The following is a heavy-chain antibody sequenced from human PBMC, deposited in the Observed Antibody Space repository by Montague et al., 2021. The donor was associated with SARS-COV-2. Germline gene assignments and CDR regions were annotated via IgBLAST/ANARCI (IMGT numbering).Heavy chain of an antibody. D-gene: IGHD6-19*01. V-gene: IGHV4-39*01. CDR3: VRQPGQWLPREWSWFDP. CDR2: IYYSGST. J-gene: IGHJ5*02. CDR1: GGSISSTSYY. Sequence: SETLSLTCTVSGGSISSTSYYWGWIRQPPGKGLEWIGSIYYSGSTYYNPSLKSRVTISVDTSKNQFSLKLSSVTAADTAVYYCVRQPGQWLPREWSWFDPWGQGTLVTVSS.